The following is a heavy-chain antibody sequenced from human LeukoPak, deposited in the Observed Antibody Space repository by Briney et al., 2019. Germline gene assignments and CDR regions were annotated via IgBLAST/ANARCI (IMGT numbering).Heavy chain of an antibody. J-gene: IGHJ3*02. V-gene: IGHV4-39*02. D-gene: IGHD2-15*01. CDR2: IHYSGRT. Sequence: SETLSLTCTVSGGPISSSSYYWGSIRQPPGKRLEWIGSIHYSGRTYDNPSLKSRVTISLDTSKNHFSLKLSSVTAADTAVYYCARPLGYCSGGSCYGDAFDIWGQGTMVTVSS. CDR3: ARPLGYCSGGSCYGDAFDI. CDR1: GGPISSSSYY.